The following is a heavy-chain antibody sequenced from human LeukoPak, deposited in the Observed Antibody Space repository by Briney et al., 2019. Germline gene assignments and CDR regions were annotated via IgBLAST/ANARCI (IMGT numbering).Heavy chain of an antibody. J-gene: IGHJ4*02. CDR2: IIGNSVST. D-gene: IGHD5-24*01. CDR1: GFTFRNSA. CDR3: AKGRRDGYNYPFFDS. V-gene: IGHV3-23*01. Sequence: GGSLRLSCAASGFTFRNSAMSWVRQAPGKGLEWVSNIIGNSVSTYYADFVKGRFTISRDNSNNTLFLQMNSLSADDTAIYFCAKGRRDGYNYPFFDSWRQGAWVIVSS.